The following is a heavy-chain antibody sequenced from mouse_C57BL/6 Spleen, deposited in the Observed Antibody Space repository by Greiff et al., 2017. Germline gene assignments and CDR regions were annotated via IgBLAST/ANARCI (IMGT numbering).Heavy chain of an antibody. V-gene: IGHV5-17*01. Sequence: EVQLVESGGGLVKPGGSLKLSCAASGFTFSDYGMHWVRQAPEQGLEWVAYISSGSSTIYYADTVKGRFTISRDNAKNTLFLQMTSLRSEDTAMYYCARSSSSAWFAYWGQGTLVTVSA. CDR1: GFTFSDYG. CDR3: ARSSSSAWFAY. CDR2: ISSGSSTI. D-gene: IGHD1-1*01. J-gene: IGHJ3*01.